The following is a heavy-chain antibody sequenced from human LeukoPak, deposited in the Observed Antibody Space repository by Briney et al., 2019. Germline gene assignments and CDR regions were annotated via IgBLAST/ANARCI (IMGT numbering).Heavy chain of an antibody. Sequence: QSGGSLRLSCAASGFTFSDYYMSWIRQAPGKGLEWVSGVSGSAGSTYYADSVKGRFTIYRDNSKNTLYLQMSSLRAEDTAVYYCAKDTRIPIVGEFDFWGQGTLVTVSS. CDR2: VSGSAGST. J-gene: IGHJ4*02. CDR1: GFTFSDYY. D-gene: IGHD2/OR15-2a*01. CDR3: AKDTRIPIVGEFDF. V-gene: IGHV3-23*01.